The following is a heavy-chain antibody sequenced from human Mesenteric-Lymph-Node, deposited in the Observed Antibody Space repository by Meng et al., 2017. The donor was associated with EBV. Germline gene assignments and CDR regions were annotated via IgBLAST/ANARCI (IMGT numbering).Heavy chain of an antibody. V-gene: IGHV4-4*02. D-gene: IGHD6-19*01. J-gene: IGHJ4*02. CDR2: IYHRGST. CDR1: GGSSSTSNW. Sequence: QVHVQSSGPGLVKPSGTLSLPWAVSGGSSSTSNWWSWVRQPPGKGLEWIGEIYHRGSTNPNPSLTSRVTISVDESKNEFSLSLTSVTAADTAVYFCVRVNEGQWLVRGAFDYWGQGTLVTVSS. CDR3: VRVNEGQWLVRGAFDY.